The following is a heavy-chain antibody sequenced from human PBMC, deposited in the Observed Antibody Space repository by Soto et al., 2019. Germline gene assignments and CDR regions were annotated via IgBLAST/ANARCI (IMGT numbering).Heavy chain of an antibody. J-gene: IGHJ6*02. CDR1: GFTFSAYW. CDR2: IKHDGSEK. D-gene: IGHD6-13*01. CDR3: GRDSAEEAGLGMDV. Sequence: PGGSLRLSCAASGFTFSAYWMSWVRQTPGKGLEWVANIKHDGSEKYYVDSVKGRFTISRDNAKNSLFLELSSLKSDDTAVYYCGRDSAEEAGLGMDVWGQGTTVTVSS. V-gene: IGHV3-7*03.